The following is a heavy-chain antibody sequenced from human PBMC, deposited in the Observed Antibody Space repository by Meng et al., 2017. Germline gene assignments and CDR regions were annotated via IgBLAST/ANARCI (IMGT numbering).Heavy chain of an antibody. V-gene: IGHV4-30-4*01. Sequence: QVQLQESGPRLVRPSQTLSLTGTVSGASISSAVFWIWIRQPPGKDLEWIGYISYSGATHYNPSLKSRLTISVDTAKNQFSLSLSSVTAADTAVYYCARVVGDCASCYKGWFDPWGQGTLVTVYS. J-gene: IGHJ5*02. CDR3: ARVVGDCASCYKGWFDP. CDR2: ISYSGAT. CDR1: GASISSAVF. D-gene: IGHD2-2*02.